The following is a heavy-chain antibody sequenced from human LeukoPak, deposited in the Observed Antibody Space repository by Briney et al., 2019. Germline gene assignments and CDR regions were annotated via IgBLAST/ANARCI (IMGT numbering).Heavy chain of an antibody. J-gene: IGHJ4*02. V-gene: IGHV4-39*01. CDR3: ASRYSSTLPVD. CDR2: IYYSGST. Sequence: SETLSLTCTVSGGSISSSSYYWGWVCQPPGKGLEWIGSIYYSGSTYYIPSVKSVVTISVDTSKNQFSLKLSSVTAADTAVYYCASRYSSTLPVDWGQGTLVTVSS. D-gene: IGHD6-13*01. CDR1: GGSISSSSYY.